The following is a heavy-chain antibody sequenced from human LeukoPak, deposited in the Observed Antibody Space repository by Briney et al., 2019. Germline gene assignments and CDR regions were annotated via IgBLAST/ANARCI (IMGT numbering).Heavy chain of an antibody. V-gene: IGHV3-23*01. J-gene: IGHJ4*02. CDR3: ARHDYGAF. Sequence: GGSLRLPCAASGFSFSSYPMSWVRQAPGKGLEWVSAINPGGGSTYYADSVKGRFTISRDNSKNTLYLQMNSLRVEDTAIYYCARHDYGAFWGQGTLVTVSS. CDR2: INPGGGST. CDR1: GFSFSSYP. D-gene: IGHD4-17*01.